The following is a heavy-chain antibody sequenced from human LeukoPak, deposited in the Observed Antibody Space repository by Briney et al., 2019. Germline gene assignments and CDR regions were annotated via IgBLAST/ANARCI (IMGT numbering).Heavy chain of an antibody. CDR1: GGSFSGYY. Sequence: SETLSLTCAVYGGSFSGYYWSWIRQPPGKGLEWIGYIYYSGSTYYNPSLKSRVTISVDTSKNQFSLKLSSVTAADTAVYYCARARVLLWFGELKGRSYYFDYWGQGTLVTVSS. D-gene: IGHD3-10*01. CDR3: ARARVLLWFGELKGRSYYFDY. J-gene: IGHJ4*02. CDR2: IYYSGST. V-gene: IGHV4-34*01.